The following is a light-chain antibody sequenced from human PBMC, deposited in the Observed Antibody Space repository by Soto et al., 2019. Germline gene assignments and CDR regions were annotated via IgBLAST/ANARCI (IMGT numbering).Light chain of an antibody. CDR2: ETS. V-gene: IGKV3-20*01. J-gene: IGKJ4*01. Sequence: EVVLPQSPGALSLSPGERATLSCRASHSVDSSYFAWYQQRPGQAPRLLIYETSSRATGIPARFSGSGSGTDFTVTVSRLEPEGFAVYFCQQYCSYPHTFGGGTKVEIK. CDR1: HSVDSSY. CDR3: QQYCSYPHT.